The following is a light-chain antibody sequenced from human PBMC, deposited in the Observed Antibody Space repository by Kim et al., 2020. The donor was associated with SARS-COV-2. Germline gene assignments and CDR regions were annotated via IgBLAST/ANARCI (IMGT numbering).Light chain of an antibody. V-gene: IGLV2-14*03. CDR1: SSDVGGYNY. Sequence: QSVLTQPASVSGSPGQSITISCTGTSSDVGGYNYVSWYQQYPGKAPKLMIYDVRNRPSGVSNRFFGSKSANTASLTISGLQAEDEADYYCSSYTSSSTLVFGGGTQLTVL. J-gene: IGLJ2*01. CDR3: SSYTSSSTLV. CDR2: DVR.